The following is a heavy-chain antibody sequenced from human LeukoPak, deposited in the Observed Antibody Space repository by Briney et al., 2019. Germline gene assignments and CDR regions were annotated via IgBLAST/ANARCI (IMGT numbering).Heavy chain of an antibody. CDR2: ISTAGDT. J-gene: IGHJ6*02. CDR3: ARDKRQGGMDV. CDR1: EFTFSNYD. V-gene: IGHV3-13*01. Sequence: GGSLRLSCAASEFTFSNYDMHWVRQAPGKGLEWVSAISTAGDTDYPGSVKGRFTISRDNAKSSLYLQMNNLRAGDTAVYYCARDKRQGGMDVWGQGTTVNVSS.